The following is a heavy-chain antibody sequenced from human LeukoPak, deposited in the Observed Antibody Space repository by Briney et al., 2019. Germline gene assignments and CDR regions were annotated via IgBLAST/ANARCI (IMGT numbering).Heavy chain of an antibody. Sequence: ASVKVSCKASGYTFTSYDINWVRQATGQGLEWMGWMNPNSGNTGYAQKFQGRVTITRNTSISTAYMELSSLRSEDTAVYYCARSSGYYDSSGYRQGNFDYWGQGTLVTVSS. CDR3: ARSSGYYDSSGYRQGNFDY. J-gene: IGHJ4*02. CDR2: MNPNSGNT. CDR1: GYTFTSYD. V-gene: IGHV1-8*03. D-gene: IGHD3-22*01.